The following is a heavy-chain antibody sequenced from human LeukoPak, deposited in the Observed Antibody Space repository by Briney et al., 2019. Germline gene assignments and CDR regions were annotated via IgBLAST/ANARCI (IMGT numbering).Heavy chain of an antibody. D-gene: IGHD6-19*01. V-gene: IGHV4-31*03. Sequence: SETLSLTCTVSGGSISSGVYYWSWIRQHPGKGLEWIGYIYYSGSTYYNPSLKSRVTISVDTSKNQFSLKLSSVTAADTAVYYCASIIAVAGTADDAFDIWGQGTMVTVSS. CDR1: GGSISSGVYY. J-gene: IGHJ3*02. CDR2: IYYSGST. CDR3: ASIIAVAGTADDAFDI.